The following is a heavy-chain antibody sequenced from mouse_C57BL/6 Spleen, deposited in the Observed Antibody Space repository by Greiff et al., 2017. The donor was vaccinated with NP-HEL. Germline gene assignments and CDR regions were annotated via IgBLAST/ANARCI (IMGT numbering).Heavy chain of an antibody. D-gene: IGHD4-1*01. CDR2: IYPRSGNT. CDR1: GYTFTSYG. Sequence: QVQLKESGAELARPGASVKLSCKASGYTFTSYGISWVKQRTGQGLEWIGEIYPRSGNTYYNEKFKGKATLTADKSSSTAYMELRSLTSEDSAVYFCARNWDLYYFDYWGQGTTLTVSS. CDR3: ARNWDLYYFDY. V-gene: IGHV1-81*01. J-gene: IGHJ2*01.